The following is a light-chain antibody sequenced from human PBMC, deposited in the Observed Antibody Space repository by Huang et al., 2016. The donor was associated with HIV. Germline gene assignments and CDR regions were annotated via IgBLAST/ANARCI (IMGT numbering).Light chain of an antibody. CDR3: LQDHNYPRT. V-gene: IGKV1-6*01. Sequence: AIQMTQSPSSLSASVGDRVTITCRASQGITGDLAWYQQKPGKAPKLLITGASTLRSGVPSRCSGSGSGTDFTRTIRSLQPEDYATYYCLQDHNYPRTFGEGTKVEI. CDR2: GAS. CDR1: QGITGD. J-gene: IGKJ1*01.